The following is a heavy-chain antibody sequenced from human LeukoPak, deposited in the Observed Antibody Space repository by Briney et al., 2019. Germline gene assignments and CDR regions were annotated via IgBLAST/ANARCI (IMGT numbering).Heavy chain of an antibody. Sequence: GGSLRLSCAASGFAFSSYEMNWVRQAPGKGLEWVSYISSSGSTIYYADSVKGRFTISRDNAKNSLYLQMNSLRAEDTAVYYCARETTGESDYWGQGTLVTVSS. V-gene: IGHV3-48*03. CDR1: GFAFSSYE. J-gene: IGHJ4*02. D-gene: IGHD1-14*01. CDR2: ISSSGSTI. CDR3: ARETTGESDY.